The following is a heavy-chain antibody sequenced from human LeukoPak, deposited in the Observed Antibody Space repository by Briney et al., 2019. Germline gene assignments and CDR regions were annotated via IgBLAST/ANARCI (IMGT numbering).Heavy chain of an antibody. D-gene: IGHD3-22*01. CDR1: GFTFSNNW. J-gene: IGHJ4*02. V-gene: IGHV3-7*01. CDR3: ARDVADSSGYFGPHFDY. Sequence: PGGSLRLSCAASGFTFSNNWMSGVRQAPGEGLEWVANIKQDGSEKYYVDSVKGRFTVSRDNAKNSLYLQMNSLRSEDTAVYYCARDVADSSGYFGPHFDYWGQGTLVTVSS. CDR2: IKQDGSEK.